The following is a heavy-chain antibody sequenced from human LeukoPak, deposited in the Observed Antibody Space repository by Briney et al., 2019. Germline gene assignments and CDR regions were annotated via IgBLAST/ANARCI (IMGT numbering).Heavy chain of an antibody. J-gene: IGHJ5*02. Sequence: PSETLSLTCTVSGGSISSSSYYWGWIRQPPGKGLEWIGSIYYSGSTDYNSSLKSRVTISSDTSKNHISLKLTSVTAADTAVYYCARDRRDGYNFRWFDPWGQGTLVTVSS. CDR2: IYYSGST. CDR3: ARDRRDGYNFRWFDP. CDR1: GGSISSSSYY. V-gene: IGHV4-39*07. D-gene: IGHD5-24*01.